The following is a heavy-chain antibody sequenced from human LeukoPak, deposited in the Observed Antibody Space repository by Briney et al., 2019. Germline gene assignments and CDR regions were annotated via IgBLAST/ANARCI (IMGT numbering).Heavy chain of an antibody. Sequence: GGSLRVSCAASGFTFSSYWMHWVRQAPGKGLEWVSAISGSGGSTYYADSVKGRFTISRDNSKNTLYLQMNSLRAEDTAVYYCAKDRGGIAAAGISYWGQGTLVTVSS. V-gene: IGHV3-23*01. CDR3: AKDRGGIAAAGISY. CDR2: ISGSGGST. D-gene: IGHD6-13*01. CDR1: GFTFSSYW. J-gene: IGHJ4*02.